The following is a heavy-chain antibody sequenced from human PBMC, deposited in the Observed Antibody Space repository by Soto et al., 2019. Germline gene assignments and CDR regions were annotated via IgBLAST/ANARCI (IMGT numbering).Heavy chain of an antibody. CDR3: ARWGTRGGLDV. CDR2: TSYDGSNK. CDR1: GFTFRSYV. Sequence: QVQLVESGGGVVQPGTSLRLSCVGSGFTFRSYVIHWVRQAPGKGLEWVALTSYDGSNKYYDYSVKGRFTISRDNSRNTVDVQMDSLRTEATALYSCARWGTRGGLDVWGQGTLVSVSS. J-gene: IGHJ5*02. D-gene: IGHD3-16*01. V-gene: IGHV3-30*19.